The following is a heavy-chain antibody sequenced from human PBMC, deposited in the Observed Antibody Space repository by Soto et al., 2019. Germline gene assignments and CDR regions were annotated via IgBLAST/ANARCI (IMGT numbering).Heavy chain of an antibody. D-gene: IGHD4-4*01. Sequence: QLLQSGGGLVQPGGSLTLSCAASGFTFGNTDMSWVRQAPGEGLEWVSTIDGSGGITYYADSVKGRFTISRDNSRNTVYLQMTSLRGDDTALYYCVKNSGWVTTWGQGALVTVSS. CDR1: GFTFGNTD. V-gene: IGHV3-23*01. J-gene: IGHJ5*02. CDR3: VKNSGWVTT. CDR2: IDGSGGIT.